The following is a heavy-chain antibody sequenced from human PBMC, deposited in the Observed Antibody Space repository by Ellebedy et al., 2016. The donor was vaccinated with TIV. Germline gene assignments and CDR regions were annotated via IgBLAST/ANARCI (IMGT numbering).Heavy chain of an antibody. CDR2: IKQDGSEK. V-gene: IGHV3-7*01. CDR3: ARDPLGTWVVVAATLEERGDR. D-gene: IGHD2-15*01. CDR1: GFTFSSYW. J-gene: IGHJ4*02. Sequence: GGSLRLSXAASGFTFSSYWMSWVRQAPGKGLEWVANIKQDGSEKYYVDSVKGRFTISRDNAKNSLYLQMNSLRAEDTAVYYCARDPLGTWVVVAATLEERGDRWGQGTLVTVSS.